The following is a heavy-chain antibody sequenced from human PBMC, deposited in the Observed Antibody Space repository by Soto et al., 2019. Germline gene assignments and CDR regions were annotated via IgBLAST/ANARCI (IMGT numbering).Heavy chain of an antibody. V-gene: IGHV1-46*01. CDR1: GDTFTSYY. D-gene: IGHD6-13*01. J-gene: IGHJ3*02. CDR2: INPNGGST. CDR3: ARGGLIAAAAFDI. Sequence: ASVKVSCKAPGDTFTSYYMHWVRQAPGHGLEWMGVINPNGGSTRFAQKFQGRVTMTRDTSTSTVYMELSSLRSEDTAVYYCARGGLIAAAAFDIWGQGTMVTVSS.